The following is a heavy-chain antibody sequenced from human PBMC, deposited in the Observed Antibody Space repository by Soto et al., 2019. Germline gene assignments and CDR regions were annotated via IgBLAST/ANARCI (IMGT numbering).Heavy chain of an antibody. CDR2: ISGSGGST. D-gene: IGHD3-9*01. Sequence: GGSLRLSCAASGLTFSSYAMSWVRQVPGKGLEWVSAISGSGGSTYYADSVKGRFTISRDNSKNTLYLQMNSLRAEDTAVYYCAGVRYFDWSRFDYCGQGTLVIVSS. CDR3: AGVRYFDWSRFDY. V-gene: IGHV3-23*01. J-gene: IGHJ4*02. CDR1: GLTFSSYA.